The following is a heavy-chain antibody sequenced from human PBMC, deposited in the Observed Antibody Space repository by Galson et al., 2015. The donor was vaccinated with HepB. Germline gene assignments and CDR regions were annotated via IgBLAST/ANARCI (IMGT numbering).Heavy chain of an antibody. V-gene: IGHV3-23*01. CDR2: ISGSGGST. D-gene: IGHD3-3*01. CDR1: GFTFSSYA. Sequence: SLRLSCAASGFTFSSYAMSWVRQAPGTGLEWVSAISGSGGSTYYADSVKGRFTISRDNSKNTLYLQMNSLRAEDTAVYYCAKDLPTSGYYEDYYYGMDVWGQGTTVTVSS. J-gene: IGHJ6*02. CDR3: AKDLPTSGYYEDYYYGMDV.